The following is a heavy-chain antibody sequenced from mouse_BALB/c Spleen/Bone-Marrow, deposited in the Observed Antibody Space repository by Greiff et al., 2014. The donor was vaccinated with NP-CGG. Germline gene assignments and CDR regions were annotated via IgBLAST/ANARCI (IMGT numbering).Heavy chain of an antibody. CDR2: IYPGDGDT. V-gene: IGHV1-80*01. CDR1: GYAFSSYW. J-gene: IGHJ2*01. Sequence: VKLMESGAELVRPGSSVKLSCKASGYAFSSYWMNWVKQRPGQGLEWIGQIYPGDGDTNYNGKFKGKATLTADKSSSTAYMQLSSLTSEDSAVYFCARVRNWADYWGQGTTLTVSS. CDR3: ARVRNWADY. D-gene: IGHD4-1*01.